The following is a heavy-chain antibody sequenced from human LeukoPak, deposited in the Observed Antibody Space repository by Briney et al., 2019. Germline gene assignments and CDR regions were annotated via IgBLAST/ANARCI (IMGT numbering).Heavy chain of an antibody. CDR2: IRSKGYGRTT. D-gene: IGHD1-26*01. CDR1: GFIFDNNA. V-gene: IGHV3-49*04. CDR3: TRGAMGWETLPYHFDH. J-gene: IGHJ4*02. Sequence: GGSLRLSCTASGFIFDNNAMTWVRQAPGKGLEWVGFIRSKGYGRTTQYAASVRGRFTISRDDSRSIAYLQMDSLRTDDTAVYYCTRGAMGWETLPYHFDHWGQGVLVTVSS.